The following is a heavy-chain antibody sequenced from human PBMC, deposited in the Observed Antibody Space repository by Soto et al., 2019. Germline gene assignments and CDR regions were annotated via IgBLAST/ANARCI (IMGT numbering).Heavy chain of an antibody. V-gene: IGHV4-4*09. Sequence: TSETLSLTCTVSGGSISSYFWSWIRQSPGKKLEWIGHIHNSGSPYNNPSLKSRVNISADTSKNQFSLKLTSVTAADTAVYYCARGSTTEKVDSWGQGTLVTVSS. D-gene: IGHD4-17*01. CDR1: GGSISSYF. CDR2: IHNSGSP. CDR3: ARGSTTEKVDS. J-gene: IGHJ4*02.